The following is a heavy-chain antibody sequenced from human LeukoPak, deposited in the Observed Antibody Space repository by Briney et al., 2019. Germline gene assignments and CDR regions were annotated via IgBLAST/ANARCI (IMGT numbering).Heavy chain of an antibody. J-gene: IGHJ4*02. V-gene: IGHV3-15*01. D-gene: IGHD1-26*01. CDR2: IKSKTDGGTT. Sequence: GGSLRLSCAASGITLSDFWFSWVRQAPGKGLEWVGRIKSKTDGGTTDYAAPVKGRLTISRDDSKNTLYLQMNSLKTEDTAVYYCTTDTLPYSGELRFDYWGQGTLVTVSS. CDR3: TTDTLPYSGELRFDY. CDR1: GITLSDFW.